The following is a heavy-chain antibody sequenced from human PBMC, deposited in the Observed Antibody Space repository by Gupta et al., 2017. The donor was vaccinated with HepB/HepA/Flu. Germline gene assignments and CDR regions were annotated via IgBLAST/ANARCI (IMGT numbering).Heavy chain of an antibody. J-gene: IGHJ4*02. CDR3: ARDPTYFDY. V-gene: IGHV3-7*01. CDR1: GFPFSSYW. Sequence: EVQLVESGGGLVQPGGSLRLSCAASGFPFSSYWMSWVRQAPGKGLEWVANIKQDGSEKYYVDSVKGRFTMSRDNAKNSLFLQMNSLRAEDTAVYYCARDPTYFDYWGQGTMVTVSS. CDR2: IKQDGSEK.